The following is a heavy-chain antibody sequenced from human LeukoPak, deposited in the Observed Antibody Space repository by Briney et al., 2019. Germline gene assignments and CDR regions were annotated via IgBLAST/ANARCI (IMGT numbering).Heavy chain of an antibody. V-gene: IGHV4-59*01. Sequence: PSETLSLTCTVSGGSISSYYWSWIRQPPGKGLEWIGYIYYSGSTNYNPSLKSRVTISVDTSKNQFSLKLSSVTAADTAVYYCARDMSAAAIPTYSNWFDPWGQGTLVTVS. D-gene: IGHD2-2*02. J-gene: IGHJ5*02. CDR2: IYYSGST. CDR1: GGSISSYY. CDR3: ARDMSAAAIPTYSNWFDP.